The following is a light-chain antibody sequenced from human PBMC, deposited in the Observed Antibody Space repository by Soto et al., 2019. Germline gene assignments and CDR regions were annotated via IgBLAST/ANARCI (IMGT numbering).Light chain of an antibody. CDR1: STDVTGRSY. J-gene: IGLJ1*01. CDR3: CSYTSGTSV. Sequence: QSALTQPASVSGSPGQSITISCTGTSTDVTGRSYVSWYQQHPGKAPKVIIYEVTNRPSGISDRFSGSKSGNTASLTISGLQAEDEADYYCCSYTSGTSVFGTGTKVTVL. CDR2: EVT. V-gene: IGLV2-14*01.